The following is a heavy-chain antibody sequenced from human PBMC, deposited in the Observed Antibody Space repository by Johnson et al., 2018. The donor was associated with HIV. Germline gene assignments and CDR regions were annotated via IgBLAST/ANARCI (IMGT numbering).Heavy chain of an antibody. CDR1: RFTFSSYA. V-gene: IGHV3-66*01. CDR2: IYSGGST. D-gene: IGHD4/OR15-4a*01. CDR3: ARVGANFDAFDI. J-gene: IGHJ3*02. Sequence: VQLVESGGGLVQPGGSLKLSCAASRFTFSSYAMHWVRQAPGKGLEWVSVIYSGGSTYYADSVKGRFTISRDNSKNTLYLQMNSLRVEDTAVYYCARVGANFDAFDIWGQGTMVTVSS.